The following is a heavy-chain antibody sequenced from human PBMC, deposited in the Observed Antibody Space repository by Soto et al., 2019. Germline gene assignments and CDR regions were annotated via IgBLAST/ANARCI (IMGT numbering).Heavy chain of an antibody. Sequence: PVGSLRLSCASSVFTFSSYAMSCVRHSPGRWLEWASAISGSGGNTHYADSVKGRFTISRDNSKNTLYLQMNSLRAEDTAIYYCAKVRGQSSTELGTYSYHFDDCCQGNWVTV. D-gene: IGHD1-7*01. V-gene: IGHV3-23*01. CDR2: ISGSGGNT. J-gene: IGHJ4*02. CDR3: AKVRGQSSTELGTYSYHFDD. CDR1: VFTFSSYA.